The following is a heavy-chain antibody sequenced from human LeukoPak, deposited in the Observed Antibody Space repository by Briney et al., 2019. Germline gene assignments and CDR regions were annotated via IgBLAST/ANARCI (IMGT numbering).Heavy chain of an antibody. V-gene: IGHV4-38-2*02. J-gene: IGHJ4*02. CDR3: AKVEYYDFSLDY. Sequence: PSETLSLTCTVSGYSINSGYYWGWIRQPPGKGLEWFGSIYHSGNTYYNPSLKSRVTISVDTSKNQFSLKLTSVTAADTAVYYCAKVEYYDFSLDYWGQGTLVTVSS. D-gene: IGHD3-3*01. CDR1: GYSINSGYY. CDR2: IYHSGNT.